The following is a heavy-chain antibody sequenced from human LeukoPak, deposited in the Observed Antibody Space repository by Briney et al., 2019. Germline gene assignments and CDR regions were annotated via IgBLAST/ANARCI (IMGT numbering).Heavy chain of an antibody. CDR1: GFTFSIYT. Sequence: GGSLRLSCAASGFTFSIYTMHWVRQAPGKGLEWVSSITSSSSYIYYADSVKGRFTISRDNAKNSLFLQMNSLRAEGTSVCCCASLSISDYWGQGTLVTVSS. CDR2: ITSSSSYI. D-gene: IGHD6-6*01. V-gene: IGHV3-21*01. J-gene: IGHJ4*02. CDR3: ASLSISDY.